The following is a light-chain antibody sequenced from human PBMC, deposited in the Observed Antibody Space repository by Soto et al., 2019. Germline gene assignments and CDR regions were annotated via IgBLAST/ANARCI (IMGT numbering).Light chain of an antibody. Sequence: EIVMTQSPATLSVSPGERATLSCRASQSVSSNLAWYQQRPGQAPRLLIFGASTRATCIPVRFSGSGSGRQFTLMISSLQSEDFAVYYCHQYNDGPRGTFGQGTKLDSK. CDR2: GAS. J-gene: IGKJ1*01. CDR1: QSVSSN. CDR3: HQYNDGPRGT. V-gene: IGKV3-15*01.